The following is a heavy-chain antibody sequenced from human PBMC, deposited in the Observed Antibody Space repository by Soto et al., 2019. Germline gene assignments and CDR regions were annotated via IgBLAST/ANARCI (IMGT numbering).Heavy chain of an antibody. D-gene: IGHD2-2*01. CDR2: IRSKANSYAT. CDR3: TRRRDIVVVPAAPGYGMDV. CDR1: GFTFSGSA. J-gene: IGHJ6*02. V-gene: IGHV3-73*01. Sequence: PGGSLRLSCAASGFTFSGSAMHWVRQAPGKGLEWVGRIRSKANSYATAYAASVKGRFTISRDDSKNTAYLQMNSLKTEDTAVYYCTRRRDIVVVPAAPGYGMDVWGQGTTVTVSS.